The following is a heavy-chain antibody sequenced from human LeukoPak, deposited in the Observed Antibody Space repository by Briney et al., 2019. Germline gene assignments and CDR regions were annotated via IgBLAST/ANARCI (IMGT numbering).Heavy chain of an antibody. CDR2: TYYRSKWYN. V-gene: IGHV6-1*01. D-gene: IGHD2-2*01. CDR1: GDSVSSNSAA. Sequence: SQTLSLTCAISGDSVSSNSAAWNWIRQSPWRGLEWLGRTYYRSKWYNDYAVSVKSRITINPDTSKNQFSLQLNSVTPEDTAVYYCARDDISDIVVPAARGPGMDVWGQGTTVTVSS. J-gene: IGHJ6*02. CDR3: ARDDISDIVVPAARGPGMDV.